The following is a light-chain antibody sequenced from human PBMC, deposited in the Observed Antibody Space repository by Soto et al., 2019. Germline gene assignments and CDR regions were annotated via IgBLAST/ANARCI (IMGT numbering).Light chain of an antibody. Sequence: AIQMTQSQSSLSASVGDRVTITCRASQGIRNDLGWYQQKPGKAPKLLSYAASSLQSGVPSRFSGSGSGTEFTLTISSLQSEDYAVYYCQQYDKWPPTFGQGTKVDIK. CDR3: QQYDKWPPT. J-gene: IGKJ1*01. CDR1: QGIRND. V-gene: IGKV1-6*01. CDR2: AAS.